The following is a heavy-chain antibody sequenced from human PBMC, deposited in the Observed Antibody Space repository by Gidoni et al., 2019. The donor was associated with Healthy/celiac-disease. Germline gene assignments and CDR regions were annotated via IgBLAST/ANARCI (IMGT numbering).Heavy chain of an antibody. CDR3: ARWNSWRIFGREYYYYGMDV. J-gene: IGHJ6*02. D-gene: IGHD3-3*01. Sequence: EVQLVESGGGLVQPGGSLRLPCASSGFTFSSYWLSWVRQAPGKGLEWVANIKQDGSEKYYVDSVKGRFTISRDNAKNSLYLQMNSLRAEDTAVYYCARWNSWRIFGREYYYYGMDVWGQGTTVTVSS. CDR1: GFTFSSYW. CDR2: IKQDGSEK. V-gene: IGHV3-7*01.